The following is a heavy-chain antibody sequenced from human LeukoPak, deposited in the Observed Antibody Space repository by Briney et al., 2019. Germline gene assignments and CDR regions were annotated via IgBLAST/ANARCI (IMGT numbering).Heavy chain of an antibody. D-gene: IGHD1-26*01. CDR3: ARGGIVGATLGVCDC. V-gene: IGHV4-34*01. CDR2: INHSGST. J-gene: IGHJ4*02. CDR1: GGSFSGYY. Sequence: SETLSLTCAVYGGSFSGYYWSWIRQPPGKGLEWIGEINHSGSTNYNPSLKSRVTISVDTSKNQFSLKLSSVTAADTAVYYCARGGIVGATLGVCDCWGQGTLVTVSS.